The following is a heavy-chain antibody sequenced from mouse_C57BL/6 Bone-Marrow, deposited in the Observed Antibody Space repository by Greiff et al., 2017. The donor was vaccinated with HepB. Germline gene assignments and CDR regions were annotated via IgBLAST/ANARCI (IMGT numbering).Heavy chain of an antibody. CDR3: ARSYGTFAY. J-gene: IGHJ3*01. CDR2: IRNKANGYTT. CDR1: GFTFTDYY. Sequence: EVKLMESGGGLVQPGGSLSLSCAASGFTFTDYYMSWVRQPPGKALEWLGFIRNKANGYTTEYSASVKGRFTISRDNSQSILYLQMNALRAEDSATYYCARSYGTFAYWGQGTLVTVSA. D-gene: IGHD1-1*01. V-gene: IGHV7-3*01.